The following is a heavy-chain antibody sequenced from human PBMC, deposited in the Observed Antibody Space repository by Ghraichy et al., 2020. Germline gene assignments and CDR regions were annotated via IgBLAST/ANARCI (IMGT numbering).Heavy chain of an antibody. D-gene: IGHD4-23*01. V-gene: IGHV3-48*02. J-gene: IGHJ6*02. CDR2: ITSSSRTI. CDR3: ARGSRVVRFYYYDGMDV. Sequence: ETLSLTCEGSGFTFSSYSMNWVRQSPGKGLEWVSYITSSSRTIFYADSVKGRFTISRDNAQNSLYLQMNSLRDEDTAVYYCARGSRVVRFYYYDGMDVWGQGTTVTVSS. CDR1: GFTFSSYS.